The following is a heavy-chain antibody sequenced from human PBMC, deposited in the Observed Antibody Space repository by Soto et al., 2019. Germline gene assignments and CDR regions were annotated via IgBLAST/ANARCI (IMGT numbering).Heavy chain of an antibody. CDR1: GFTFSSYW. J-gene: IGHJ4*02. CDR2: INSDGSST. Sequence: EVQLVESGGGLVQPGGSLRLSCAASGFTFSSYWMHWVRQAPGKGLVWVSRINSDGSSTTYADSVKGRSTISRDNAKNTLYLQMNSLRAEDTAVYYCARVYDFWSGYYPNYWGQGTLVTVSS. V-gene: IGHV3-74*01. CDR3: ARVYDFWSGYYPNY. D-gene: IGHD3-3*01.